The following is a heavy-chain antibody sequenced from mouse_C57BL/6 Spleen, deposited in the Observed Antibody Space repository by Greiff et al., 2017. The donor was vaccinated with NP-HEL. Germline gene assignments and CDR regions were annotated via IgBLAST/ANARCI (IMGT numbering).Heavy chain of an antibody. CDR1: SYTFTSYW. J-gene: IGHJ1*03. V-gene: IGHV1-59*01. CDR2: IDPSDSYT. Sequence: QVQLQQPGAELVRPGTSVKLSCKASSYTFTSYWMHWVKQRPGQGLEWIGVIDPSDSYTNYNQKFKGKATLTVDTSSSTAYMQLSSLTSEDSAVYYCARGYFDVWGTGTTVTVSS. CDR3: ARGYFDV.